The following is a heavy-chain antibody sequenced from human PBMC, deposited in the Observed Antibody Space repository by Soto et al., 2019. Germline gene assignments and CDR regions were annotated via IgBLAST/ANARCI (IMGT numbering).Heavy chain of an antibody. CDR2: IYTSGST. J-gene: IGHJ6*02. CDR3: ARGGGVTIFGVVPRYYYYGMDV. CDR1: GGSVSSGSYY. Sequence: SETLSLTCTVSGGSVSSGSYYWSWIRQPAGKGLEWIGRIYTSGSTNYNPSLKSRVTMSVDTSKSQFSLKLSSVTAADTAVYYCARGGGVTIFGVVPRYYYYGMDVWGQGTTVTVSS. V-gene: IGHV4-61*02. D-gene: IGHD3-3*01.